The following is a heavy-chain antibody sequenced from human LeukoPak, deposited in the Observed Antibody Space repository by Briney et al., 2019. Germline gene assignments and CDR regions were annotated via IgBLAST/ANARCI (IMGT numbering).Heavy chain of an antibody. V-gene: IGHV3-23*01. CDR2: ISGNGDTT. Sequence: GGSLRLSCAASGFTFCSYWMHWVRQAPGKGLEWVSGISGNGDTTYYADSVRGRFTISRDDSKNTLYLQMNSLRAEDTAVYSCAKDRGITSSATDYWGQGTLVTVSS. D-gene: IGHD6-6*01. CDR1: GFTFCSYW. CDR3: AKDRGITSSATDY. J-gene: IGHJ4*02.